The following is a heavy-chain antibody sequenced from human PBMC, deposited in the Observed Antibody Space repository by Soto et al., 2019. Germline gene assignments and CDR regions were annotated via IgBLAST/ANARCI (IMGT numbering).Heavy chain of an antibody. CDR1: GFAFSSFA. V-gene: IGHV3-23*01. CDR2: ISGSGEST. CDR3: AKDPSYYDFWSGPGGWFGP. J-gene: IGHJ5*02. D-gene: IGHD3-3*01. Sequence: GGSLKLSCAASGFAFSSFAMSWVRQAPGKGLEWVSSISGSGESTYYADSVKGRFTISRDSSKNTLYLQLNNLRAEDTALYYCAKDPSYYDFWSGPGGWFGPWGQGTLVTVSS.